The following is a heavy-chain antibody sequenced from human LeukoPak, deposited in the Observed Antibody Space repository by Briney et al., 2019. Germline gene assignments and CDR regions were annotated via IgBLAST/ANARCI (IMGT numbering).Heavy chain of an antibody. CDR2: IYYSGST. J-gene: IGHJ4*02. V-gene: IGHV4-39*01. CDR1: GGSISSSSYY. Sequence: SETLSLTCTVSGGSISSSSYYWGWIRQPPGKGLEWIGSIYYSGSTYYNPSLKSRVTISVDTSKNQFSPKLSSVTAADTAVYYCARGDCSGGSCYLFDYWGQGALVTVSS. CDR3: ARGDCSGGSCYLFDY. D-gene: IGHD2-15*01.